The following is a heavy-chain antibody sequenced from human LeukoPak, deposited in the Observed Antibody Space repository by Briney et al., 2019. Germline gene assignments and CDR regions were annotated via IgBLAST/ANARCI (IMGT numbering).Heavy chain of an antibody. CDR3: VKDPGRDSSGWYAF. D-gene: IGHD6-19*01. V-gene: IGHV3-33*06. J-gene: IGHJ5*01. Sequence: GSLSLSRAASGFIFSSYGMHWVRQAPGKGLEWVAVVWYDGSNKYYADSVKGRFTISRDNSKNTLYLQMNSLRAEDTAVYYCVKDPGRDSSGWYAFWGQGTLVTVSS. CDR1: GFIFSSYG. CDR2: VWYDGSNK.